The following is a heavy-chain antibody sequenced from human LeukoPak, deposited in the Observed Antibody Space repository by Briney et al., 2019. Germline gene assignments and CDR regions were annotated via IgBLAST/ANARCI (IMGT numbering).Heavy chain of an antibody. J-gene: IGHJ4*02. Sequence: GGSLRLSCAASGFTFSSYAMSWVRQAPGKGLQWVANIKQDGREKYYVDSVKGRFTISRDNAKNSLYLQMDSLSVDDTAVYYCARILTGYDAFDYWGQGTLVTVSS. CDR2: IKQDGREK. V-gene: IGHV3-7*01. D-gene: IGHD3-9*01. CDR1: GFTFSSYA. CDR3: ARILTGYDAFDY.